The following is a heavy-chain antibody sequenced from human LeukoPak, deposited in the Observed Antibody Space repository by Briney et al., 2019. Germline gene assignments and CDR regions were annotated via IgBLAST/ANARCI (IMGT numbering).Heavy chain of an antibody. D-gene: IGHD3-10*01. CDR3: ARGALWLGDDYNYFMDV. CDR2: IRNKPRSYTT. CDR1: GFTFSDHY. J-gene: IGHJ6*02. Sequence: PGGSLRLSCAASGFTFSDHYMDGVRQAPGKGLEWVGRIRNKPRSYTTKYAASVTGRFTISREDSQNSLYLQMNSLKVEDTAVYYCARGALWLGDDYNYFMDVWGQGTTVTVSS. V-gene: IGHV3-72*01.